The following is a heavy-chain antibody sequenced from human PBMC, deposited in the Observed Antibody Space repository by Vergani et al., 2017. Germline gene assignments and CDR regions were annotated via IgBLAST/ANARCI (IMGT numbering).Heavy chain of an antibody. V-gene: IGHV5-10-1*01. CDR3: ARQVAVAGKWWGPYYYYGMDV. Sequence: EVQLVQSGAEVKKPGESLRISCTGSGYSFTSYWISWVRQMPGKGLEWMGRIDPSDSYTNYSPSFQGHVTISADKSISTAYLQCSSLKASLTAMYYCARQVAVAGKWWGPYYYYGMDVWGQGTTVTVSS. D-gene: IGHD6-19*01. CDR2: IDPSDSYT. CDR1: GYSFTSYW. J-gene: IGHJ6*02.